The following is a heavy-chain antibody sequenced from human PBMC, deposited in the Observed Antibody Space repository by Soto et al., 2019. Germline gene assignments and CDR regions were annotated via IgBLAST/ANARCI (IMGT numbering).Heavy chain of an antibody. CDR2: ISSSSTYI. Sequence: QVQLVESGGGLVKPGGSLRLSCAASGFTFSDYYMSWIRQAPGKGLEWLSYISSSSTYINYADSVKGRFTISRDNTKNSLYLQMKRLRAEDTAVYYCAKEGPGSSNWYVDSWGQGTLVTVSS. J-gene: IGHJ4*02. CDR3: AKEGPGSSNWYVDS. V-gene: IGHV3-11*05. CDR1: GFTFSDYY. D-gene: IGHD6-13*01.